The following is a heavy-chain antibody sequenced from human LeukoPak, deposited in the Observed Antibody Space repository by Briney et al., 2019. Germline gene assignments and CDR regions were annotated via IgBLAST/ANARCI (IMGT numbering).Heavy chain of an antibody. J-gene: IGHJ6*02. CDR3: ARDWYGSGSRTYYGMDV. Sequence: GGSLRLSCAASGFTFSSYSMNWVRQAPGKGLEWVSSISSSSSYIYYADSVKGRFTISRDNAKNSLYLQMNSLRAEDTAVYYCARDWYGSGSRTYYGMDVWGQGTTVTVSS. V-gene: IGHV3-21*01. D-gene: IGHD3-10*01. CDR1: GFTFSSYS. CDR2: ISSSSSYI.